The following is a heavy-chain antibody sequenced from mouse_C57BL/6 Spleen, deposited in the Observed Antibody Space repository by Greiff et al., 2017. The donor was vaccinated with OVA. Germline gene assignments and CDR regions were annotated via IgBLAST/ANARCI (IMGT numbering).Heavy chain of an antibody. V-gene: IGHV5-9-1*02. J-gene: IGHJ4*01. CDR2: ISSGGDYI. CDR1: GFTFSSYA. D-gene: IGHD2-10*01. Sequence: EVKVEESGEGLVKPGGSLKLSCAASGFTFSSYAMSWIRQTPEKRLEWVAYISSGGDYIYYADTVKGRFTISRDNARNTLYLQMSSLKSEDTAMYYCTRTLLTVPYAMDYWGQGTSVTVSS. CDR3: TRTLLTVPYAMDY.